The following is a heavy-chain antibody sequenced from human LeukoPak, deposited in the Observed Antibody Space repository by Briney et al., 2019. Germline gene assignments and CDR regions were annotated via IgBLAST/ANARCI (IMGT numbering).Heavy chain of an antibody. CDR3: ARLRDCSSTSCYFYFDY. V-gene: IGHV4-30-2*01. CDR1: GGSISSGGYY. Sequence: SETLSLTCTVSGGSISSGGYYWSWIRQPPGKGLEWIGYIYHSGSTYYNPSLKSRVTISVDRSKNQFSLKLSSVTAADTAVYYCARLRDCSSTSCYFYFDYWGQGTLVTVSS. J-gene: IGHJ4*02. D-gene: IGHD2-2*01. CDR2: IYHSGST.